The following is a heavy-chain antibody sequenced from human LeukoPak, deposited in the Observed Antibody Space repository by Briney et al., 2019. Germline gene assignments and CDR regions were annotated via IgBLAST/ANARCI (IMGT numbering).Heavy chain of an antibody. V-gene: IGHV1-18*01. D-gene: IGHD2-15*01. CDR3: ARETQTVVVAATYYYYYYMDV. CDR1: GYTFTSYG. CDR2: ISAYNGNT. J-gene: IGHJ6*03. Sequence: APVKVSCKASGYTFTSYGISWVRQAPGQGLEGMGWISAYNGNTNYAQKLQGRVTMTTDTSTSTAYMELRSLRSDDTAVYYCARETQTVVVAATYYYYYYMDVWGKGTTVTISS.